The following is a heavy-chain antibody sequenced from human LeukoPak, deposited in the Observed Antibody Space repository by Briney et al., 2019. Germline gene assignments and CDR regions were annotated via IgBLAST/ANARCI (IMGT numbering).Heavy chain of an antibody. CDR1: GFTFSSHW. CDR2: INQDGSEK. CDR3: ARGHYGMDV. V-gene: IGHV3-7*03. Sequence: GGSLRLSCAASGFTFSSHWMSWVRQAPGKGLEWVANINQDGSEKSSADSVKGRFTISRDNAKNALYLQMNSLGAEDTAVYYCARGHYGMDVWGKGTTVTVSS. J-gene: IGHJ6*04.